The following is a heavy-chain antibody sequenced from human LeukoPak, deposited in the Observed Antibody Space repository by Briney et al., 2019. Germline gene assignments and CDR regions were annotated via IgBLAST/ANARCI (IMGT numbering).Heavy chain of an antibody. J-gene: IGHJ6*03. Sequence: WGSLSLTCAASGFTFSNAWMSWVRQAPGKGLEWVSDISGSGGSTYYADSVKGRFTISRDNSKTTLYLQLNSLRAEDTAVYYCAKMGNYYYYMDVWGKGSTVTVSS. CDR2: ISGSGGST. CDR3: AKMGNYYYYMDV. V-gene: IGHV3-23*01. CDR1: GFTFSNAW. D-gene: IGHD1-26*01.